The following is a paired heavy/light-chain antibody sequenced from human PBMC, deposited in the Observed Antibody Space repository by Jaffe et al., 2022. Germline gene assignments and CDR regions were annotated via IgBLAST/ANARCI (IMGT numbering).Light chain of an antibody. J-gene: IGKJ2*01. V-gene: IGKV1-5*03. CDR1: QSVSGW. Sequence: DIQMTQSPSTLSASVGDSVTITCRASQSVSGWLAWYQQKPGKAPKLLMYKASSLESGVPSRFSGSGSGTEFTLTISSLQPDDIATYYCQQYNSYSLGYTFGQGTKLEIK. CDR2: KAS. CDR3: QQYNSYSLGYT.
Heavy chain of an antibody. CDR3: ARQYCSTDSCKAFDI. CDR2: FSGTTT. J-gene: IGHJ3*02. D-gene: IGHD2-2*01. CDR1: DFSITTGYY. V-gene: IGHV4-38-2*02. Sequence: QAQLQESGPGLVKPSETLSLSCTVSDFSITTGYYWGWIRQSPGNGLEWIATFSGTTTYNNPSLRSRVTMSVDSSKSQFSLRLTSVTAADTAVYFCARQYCSTDSCKAFDIWGQGTMVTVSS.